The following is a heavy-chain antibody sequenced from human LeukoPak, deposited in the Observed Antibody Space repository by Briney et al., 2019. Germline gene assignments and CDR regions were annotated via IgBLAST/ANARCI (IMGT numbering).Heavy chain of an antibody. CDR2: IIPIFGTA. Sequence: SVKVSCKASGGTFSSYAISWARQAPGQGLEWMGRIIPIFGTANYAQKFQGRVTITTDESTSTAYMELSSLRSEDTAVYYCARDPAELLSSAFDIWGQGTMVTVSS. CDR3: ARDPAELLSSAFDI. V-gene: IGHV1-69*05. CDR1: GGTFSSYA. D-gene: IGHD2-2*01. J-gene: IGHJ3*02.